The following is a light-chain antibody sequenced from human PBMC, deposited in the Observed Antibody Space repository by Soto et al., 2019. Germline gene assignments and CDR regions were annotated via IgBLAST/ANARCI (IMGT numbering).Light chain of an antibody. CDR3: QQYNSWLWT. CDR2: GAY. V-gene: IGKV3-15*01. Sequence: EIVLTQSPGTLSLSPGERATLSCRASQSVSSTSLAWYQQKPGQAPRLLIYGAYTRATGIQARFSGSGSGTEFTLIIRSLQSEDSAVYYCQQYNSWLWTFGQGTKVDIK. CDR1: QSVSST. J-gene: IGKJ1*01.